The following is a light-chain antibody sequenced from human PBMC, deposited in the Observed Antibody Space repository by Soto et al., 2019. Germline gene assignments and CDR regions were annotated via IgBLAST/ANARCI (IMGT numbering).Light chain of an antibody. CDR3: QQYYSYPPYT. CDR1: QGISSY. J-gene: IGKJ2*01. V-gene: IGKV1-8*01. Sequence: AIRMTQSPSSLSASTGDRVTITCRASQGISSYLAWYQQKPGKAPKLLIYAASTLQSGVPSRFSGSGSWTDFTLTISCLQSEDFATYYCQQYYSYPPYTFGQGTKLEIK. CDR2: AAS.